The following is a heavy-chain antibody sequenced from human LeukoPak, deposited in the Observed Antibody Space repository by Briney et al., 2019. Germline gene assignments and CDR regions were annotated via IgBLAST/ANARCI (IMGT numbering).Heavy chain of an antibody. J-gene: IGHJ4*02. CDR2: LSGSGGST. V-gene: IGHV3-23*01. Sequence: SGGSLRLSCAASGFTFSSYAMSWVRQAPGKGLEWVSALSGSGGSTYYADSVKGRFTISRDNSKNTLYLQMNSLRAEDTAVYYCAKSAAFGSSGYYLRHFDYWGQGTLVTVSS. CDR1: GFTFSSYA. D-gene: IGHD3-22*01. CDR3: AKSAAFGSSGYYLRHFDY.